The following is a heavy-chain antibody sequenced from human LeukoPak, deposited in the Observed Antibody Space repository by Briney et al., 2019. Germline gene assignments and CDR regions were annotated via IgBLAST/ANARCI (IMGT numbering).Heavy chain of an antibody. Sequence: SETLSLTCTVSGGSISSYYWSWIRQPPGKGLEWIGYIYYSGSTNYNPSLKSRVTISVDTSKNQFSLKLSSVTAADTAVYYCAREVGQWLVQDYWGQGTLVTVSS. J-gene: IGHJ4*02. CDR1: GGSISSYY. CDR3: AREVGQWLVQDY. CDR2: IYYSGST. D-gene: IGHD6-19*01. V-gene: IGHV4-59*01.